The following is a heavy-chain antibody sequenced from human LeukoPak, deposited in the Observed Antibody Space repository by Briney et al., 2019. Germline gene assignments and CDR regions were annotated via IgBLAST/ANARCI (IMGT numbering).Heavy chain of an antibody. CDR2: ISGSGGST. CDR3: AKDYMWELLFDY. CDR1: GFTFSSYA. D-gene: IGHD1-26*01. Sequence: GGFLRLSCAASGFTFSSYAMSWVRQAPGKGLEWVSAISGSGGSTYYADSVKGRFTISRDNSKNTLYLQMNSLRAEDTAVYYCAKDYMWELLFDYWGQGTLVTVSS. V-gene: IGHV3-23*01. J-gene: IGHJ4*02.